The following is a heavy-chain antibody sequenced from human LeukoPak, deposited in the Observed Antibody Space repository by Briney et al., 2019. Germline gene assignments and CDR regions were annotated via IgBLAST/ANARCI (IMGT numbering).Heavy chain of an antibody. Sequence: ASVKVSCKASGYTFTGYYMHWVRQAPGQGLEWMGWINPNSGGTNYAQKFQGRVTMTRDTSISTAYMELSRLRSDDTAVYYCATYMVRGVIIYRDYWGQGTLVTVSS. CDR3: ATYMVRGVIIYRDY. CDR1: GYTFTGYY. CDR2: INPNSGGT. J-gene: IGHJ4*02. V-gene: IGHV1-2*02. D-gene: IGHD3-10*01.